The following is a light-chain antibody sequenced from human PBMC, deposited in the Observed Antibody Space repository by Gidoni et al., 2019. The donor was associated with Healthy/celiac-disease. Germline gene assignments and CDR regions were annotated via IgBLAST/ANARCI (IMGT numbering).Light chain of an antibody. CDR1: QSVLYSSNNKNY. CDR3: QQYYSTPWT. V-gene: IGKV4-1*01. CDR2: WAS. Sequence: DIVMTQSPDSLAVSLCERATINCKSSQSVLYSSNNKNYLAWYQQKPGQPPKLLIYWASTRESGVPDRFIGSGSGTDFTLTISSLQAEDVAVYDCQQYYSTPWTFGQXTKVEIK. J-gene: IGKJ1*01.